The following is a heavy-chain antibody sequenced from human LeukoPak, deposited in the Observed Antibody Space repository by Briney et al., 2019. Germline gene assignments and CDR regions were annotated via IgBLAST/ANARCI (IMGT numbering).Heavy chain of an antibody. J-gene: IGHJ3*02. CDR3: AIVVGSDAFDI. V-gene: IGHV4-34*01. CDR2: INHSGST. CDR1: GGSFSGYY. Sequence: PSETLSLTCAVYGGSFSGYYWSWIRQPPGKGLEWIGEINHSGSTNYNPSLKSRVTISVDTSKNQFSLKLSSVTAADTAVYYCAIVVGSDAFDIWGQGTMVTVSS. D-gene: IGHD1-26*01.